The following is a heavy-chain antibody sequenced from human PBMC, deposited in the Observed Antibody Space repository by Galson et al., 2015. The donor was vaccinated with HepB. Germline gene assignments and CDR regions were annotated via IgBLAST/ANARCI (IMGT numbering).Heavy chain of an antibody. D-gene: IGHD3-10*01. CDR2: ISWKSDFT. J-gene: IGHJ6*02. CDR3: AQDLTYYYGSGSYFVGMDA. V-gene: IGHV3-9*01. Sequence: SLRLSCAASGFTFEDYAMHWVRQVPGKGLEWVSGISWKSDFTGYAVSVRGRFTISRDNAKYSLYLQMNSLRTEDTALYYCAQDLTYYYGSGSYFVGMDAWGQGTTVTVS. CDR1: GFTFEDYA.